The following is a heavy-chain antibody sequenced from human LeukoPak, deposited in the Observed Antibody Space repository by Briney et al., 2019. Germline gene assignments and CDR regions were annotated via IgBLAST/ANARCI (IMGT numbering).Heavy chain of an antibody. D-gene: IGHD3-3*01. J-gene: IGHJ3*02. CDR2: INPNNGNL. Sequence: GASVKVSCKASGYTFGSDGINWVRQATGQGLEWMGWINPNNGNLGYAQKFQGRVTITRNTPISTTYMELSSLTSEDTAVYYCARDLWRGYYGGAFDIWGQGTMVTVSS. CDR1: GYTFGSDG. V-gene: IGHV1-8*03. CDR3: ARDLWRGYYGGAFDI.